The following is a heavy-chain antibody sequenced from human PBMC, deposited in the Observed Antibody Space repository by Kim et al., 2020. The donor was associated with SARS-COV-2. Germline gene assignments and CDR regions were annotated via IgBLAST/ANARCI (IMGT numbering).Heavy chain of an antibody. D-gene: IGHD1-20*01. CDR2: IRADGNNT. Sequence: GGSLRLSCGASGFTFSNYGMHWVRQAPGTGLEWVAVIRADGNNTYYGDSVKGRFTISRDNSKNTLYLQMNSLRAEDTAIYYCAKDSRDITALASLPFYY. J-gene: IGHJ6*01. CDR1: GFTFSNYG. CDR3: AKDSRDITALASLPFYY. V-gene: IGHV3-33*06.